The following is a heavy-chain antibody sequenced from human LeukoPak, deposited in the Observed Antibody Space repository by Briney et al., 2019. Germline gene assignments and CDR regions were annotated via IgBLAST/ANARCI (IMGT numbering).Heavy chain of an antibody. CDR1: GYTFTNYW. Sequence: PGESLHISCQGSGYTFTNYWIGWVRQVPGKGLEWMGIIYPGDSDTNYSPSFQGQVTISVDKSISTAYLQWSSLKASDTAMYYCARRESSGSIDDWGQGTLVTVSS. CDR2: IYPGDSDT. D-gene: IGHD6-19*01. CDR3: ARRESSGSIDD. V-gene: IGHV5-51*01. J-gene: IGHJ4*02.